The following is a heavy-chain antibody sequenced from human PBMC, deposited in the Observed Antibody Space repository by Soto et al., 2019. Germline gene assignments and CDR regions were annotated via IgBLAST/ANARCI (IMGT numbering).Heavy chain of an antibody. Sequence: ESGPTLVNPTQTLTLTCTFSGFSFTTAGVAVGWIRQTPGGALERLTLIYYNDDRRFSPSLKTRLTITGDTSKNQVVLSLTNVDPGDTATYFCAHSDGGYEIIYFDFWGQGIPVTVSS. V-gene: IGHV2-5*01. D-gene: IGHD5-12*01. CDR1: GFSFTTAGVA. J-gene: IGHJ4*02. CDR3: AHSDGGYEIIYFDF. CDR2: IYYNDDR.